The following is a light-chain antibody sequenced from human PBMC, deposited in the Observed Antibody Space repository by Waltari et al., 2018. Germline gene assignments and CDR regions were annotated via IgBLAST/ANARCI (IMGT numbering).Light chain of an antibody. CDR2: WPS. V-gene: IGKV4-1*01. CDR3: HQYYTTPFT. J-gene: IGKJ3*01. Sequence: DIVMSQSPDSLAVSLGERATIQCRSSQSLSYRYNNRNYVAWYQQRPGQPPKLLIYWPSLRESGVPDRFSGSGSGTDFTLTISSLQAEDVAIYYCHQYYTTPFTFGPGTTVDIK. CDR1: QSLSYRYNNRNY.